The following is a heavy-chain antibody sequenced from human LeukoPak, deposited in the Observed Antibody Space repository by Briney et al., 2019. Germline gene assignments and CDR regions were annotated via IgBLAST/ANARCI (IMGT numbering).Heavy chain of an antibody. CDR2: IRYDGSNK. Sequence: PGGSLRLSCAASGFTFSSYGMHWGRQAPGKGLEWVAFIRYDGSNKYYADSVKGRFTISRDNSKNTLYLQMNSLRADDTDVYYCAKGLHYNILTGFRRDYYFDYWGQGTLVTVSS. D-gene: IGHD3-9*01. CDR3: AKGLHYNILTGFRRDYYFDY. CDR1: GFTFSSYG. J-gene: IGHJ4*02. V-gene: IGHV3-30*02.